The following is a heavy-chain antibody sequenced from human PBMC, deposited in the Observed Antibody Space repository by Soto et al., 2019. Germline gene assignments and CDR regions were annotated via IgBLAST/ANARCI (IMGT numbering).Heavy chain of an antibody. CDR3: ARDGDYGHYYGMDV. Sequence: QVQLVESGGGVVQPGRSLRLSCAATGFTFSSYGMHWVRQAPGKGLEWVAVIWYDGSNKYYADSVKGRFTISRDTSKNTLYLQMNSLRAEDTAVYYCARDGDYGHYYGMDVWGQGTTVTVSS. D-gene: IGHD4-17*01. CDR2: IWYDGSNK. V-gene: IGHV3-33*01. CDR1: GFTFSSYG. J-gene: IGHJ6*02.